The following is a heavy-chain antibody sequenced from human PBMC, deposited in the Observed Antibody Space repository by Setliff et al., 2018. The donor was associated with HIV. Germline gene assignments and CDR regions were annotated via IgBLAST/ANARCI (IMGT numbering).Heavy chain of an antibody. CDR1: GGSISSGSYY. CDR2: IYTSGST. Sequence: SETLSLTCTVSGGSISSGSYYWSWIRQPAGKGLEWIGHIYTSGSTNYNPSLKSRVTISVDTSKNQFSLKLSSVSAADTAMYYCARGNPDFDILTGYWSHYFDYWGQGRLVTVSS. CDR3: ARGNPDFDILTGYWSHYFDY. J-gene: IGHJ4*02. D-gene: IGHD3-9*01. V-gene: IGHV4-61*09.